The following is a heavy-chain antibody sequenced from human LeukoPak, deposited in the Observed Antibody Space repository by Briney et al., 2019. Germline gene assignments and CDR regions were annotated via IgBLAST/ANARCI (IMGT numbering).Heavy chain of an antibody. Sequence: PSETLSLTCAVYGGSFSGYYWTWIRQPPGKGLEWIGEISHSGSTNYNPSLKSRVTISTDPSKNHFSLNLSSVTAADTAVYYCARGGKITMVRETNWFDPWGQGTLVTVSS. CDR1: GGSFSGYY. D-gene: IGHD3-10*01. V-gene: IGHV4-34*01. J-gene: IGHJ5*02. CDR3: ARGGKITMVRETNWFDP. CDR2: ISHSGST.